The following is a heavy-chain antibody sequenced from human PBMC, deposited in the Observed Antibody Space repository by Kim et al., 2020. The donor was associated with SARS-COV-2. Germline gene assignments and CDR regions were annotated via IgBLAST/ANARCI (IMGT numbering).Heavy chain of an antibody. D-gene: IGHD1-1*01. V-gene: IGHV3-21*01. CDR1: GFTFRTYT. Sequence: GGSLRLSCVASGFTFRTYTMNWVRQAPGRGLEWVSSISTGSDFIYYADSLKGRFSISRDNTKNSLSLQMHSLRAEDTAVHYCVRGRGANRWKDAFDVWGQGTLVTVSS. CDR2: ISTGSDFI. CDR3: VRGRGANRWKDAFDV. J-gene: IGHJ3*01.